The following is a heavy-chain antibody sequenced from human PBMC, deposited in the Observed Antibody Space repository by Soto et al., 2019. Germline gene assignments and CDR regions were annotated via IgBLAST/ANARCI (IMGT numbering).Heavy chain of an antibody. CDR2: ISSTTNYI. CDR3: ARESEDLTSNFGY. J-gene: IGHJ4*01. Sequence: LSCAASGFTFTRYSMNRVRQAPGKGLEWVSSISSTTNYIYYGDSMKGRFTISRDNAKNSLYLEMNSLRAEDTAVYYCARESEDLTSNFGYWGHGTLVTVSS. V-gene: IGHV3-21*06. CDR1: GFTFTRYS.